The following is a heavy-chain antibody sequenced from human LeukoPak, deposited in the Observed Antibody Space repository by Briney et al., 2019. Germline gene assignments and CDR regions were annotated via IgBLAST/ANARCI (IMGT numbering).Heavy chain of an antibody. CDR3: ATKGSMYRSGGSCFWS. Sequence: GASVKVSCKVSGYTLTELSMHWVRQAPGKGLEWMGGFDPEDGETIYAQKFQGRVTMTEDTSTDTAYMELSSLRSEDTAVYYCATKGSMYRSGGSCFWSWGQGTLVTVSS. CDR1: GYTLTELS. CDR2: FDPEDGET. J-gene: IGHJ5*02. D-gene: IGHD2-15*01. V-gene: IGHV1-24*01.